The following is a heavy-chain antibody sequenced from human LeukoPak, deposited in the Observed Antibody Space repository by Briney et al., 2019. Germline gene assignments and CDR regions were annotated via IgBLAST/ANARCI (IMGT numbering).Heavy chain of an antibody. D-gene: IGHD5-18*01. CDR1: GFTFSSYD. Sequence: PGGSLRPSCAASGFTFSSYDMNWVRQAPGKGLEWVSYISSGVSSIYYADSVKGRFTISRDNAKNSLYLQMNSLRAEDTALYYCARGYSYDFDYWGQGTLVTVSS. CDR3: ARGYSYDFDY. J-gene: IGHJ4*02. CDR2: ISSGVSSI. V-gene: IGHV3-48*03.